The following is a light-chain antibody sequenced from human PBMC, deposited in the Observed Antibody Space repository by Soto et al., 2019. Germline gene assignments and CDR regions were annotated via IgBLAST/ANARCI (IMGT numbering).Light chain of an antibody. CDR1: SNDVGIYNY. Sequence: QSALTQPASVSGSPGQSITISCTGTSNDVGIYNYVSWYQQHPGKAPKPMIYEVTNRPSGVSDRFSGSKSDNTASLTISGLQAEDEADYYCSSYTSSSTWVFGGGTKVTVL. V-gene: IGLV2-14*01. CDR3: SSYTSSSTWV. J-gene: IGLJ3*02. CDR2: EVT.